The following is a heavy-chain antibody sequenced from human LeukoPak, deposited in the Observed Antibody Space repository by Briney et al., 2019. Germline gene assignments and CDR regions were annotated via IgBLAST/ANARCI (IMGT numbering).Heavy chain of an antibody. D-gene: IGHD3-22*01. V-gene: IGHV4-39*01. Sequence: PSETLSLTCTVSGGSISSGDYYWSWIRQPPGKGLEWIGYIYYSGSTYYNPSLKSRVTISVDTSKNQFSLKLSSVTAADTAVYYCARRNYYYDSSGYYYFDYWGQGTLVTVSS. CDR3: ARRNYYYDSSGYYYFDY. J-gene: IGHJ4*02. CDR2: IYYSGST. CDR1: GGSISSGDYY.